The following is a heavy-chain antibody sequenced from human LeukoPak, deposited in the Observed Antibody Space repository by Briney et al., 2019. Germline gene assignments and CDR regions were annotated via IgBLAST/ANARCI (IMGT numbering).Heavy chain of an antibody. CDR2: IDDSGST. Sequence: SETLSLTCSVSGGSISSYYWSWIRQPPGKGLEWIGYIDDSGSTNYNPSLKSRVTISVDTSKNQFSLKLSSVTAADTAVYYCARRDTAMDFDYWGQGTLVTVSS. J-gene: IGHJ4*02. CDR3: ARRDTAMDFDY. V-gene: IGHV4-59*08. D-gene: IGHD5-18*01. CDR1: GGSISSYY.